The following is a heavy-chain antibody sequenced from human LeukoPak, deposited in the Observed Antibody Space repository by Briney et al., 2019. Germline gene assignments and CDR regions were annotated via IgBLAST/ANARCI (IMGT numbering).Heavy chain of an antibody. CDR3: ARASYYYDSSGYSAY. CDR2: IYYSGGT. D-gene: IGHD3-22*01. V-gene: IGHV4-59*12. J-gene: IGHJ4*02. CDR1: GGSISSYY. Sequence: SETLSLTCTVSGGSISSYYWSWIRQPPGKGLEWIGYIYYSGGTNYNPSLKSRVTISVDTSKNQFSLKLSSVTAADTAVYYCARASYYYDSSGYSAYWGQGTLVTVSS.